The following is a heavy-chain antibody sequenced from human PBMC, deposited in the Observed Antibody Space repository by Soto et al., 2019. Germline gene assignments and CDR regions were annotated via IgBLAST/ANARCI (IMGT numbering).Heavy chain of an antibody. CDR2: IYPGDSDT. Sequence: PGESLKISCKGSGYSLTSYWIGWVRQMPGKGLEWMGIIYPGDSDTRYSPSFQGQVTISADKSISTAYLQWSSLKASDTAMYYCARRGGLVVAATHAFDIWGQGTMVTVSS. J-gene: IGHJ3*02. CDR3: ARRGGLVVAATHAFDI. D-gene: IGHD2-15*01. CDR1: GYSLTSYW. V-gene: IGHV5-51*01.